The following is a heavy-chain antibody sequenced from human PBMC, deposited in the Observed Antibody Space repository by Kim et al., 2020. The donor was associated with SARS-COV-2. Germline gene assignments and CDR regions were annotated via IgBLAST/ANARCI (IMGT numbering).Heavy chain of an antibody. V-gene: IGHV3-23*01. Sequence: GGSLRLSCAASGFTFSSYAMSWVRQAPGKGLEWVSAISGSGGSTYYADSVKGRFTISRDNSKNTLYLQMNSLRAEDTAVYYCAKDAPYSSSWSTQYFQHWGQGTLVTVSS. D-gene: IGHD6-13*01. J-gene: IGHJ1*01. CDR2: ISGSGGST. CDR1: GFTFSSYA. CDR3: AKDAPYSSSWSTQYFQH.